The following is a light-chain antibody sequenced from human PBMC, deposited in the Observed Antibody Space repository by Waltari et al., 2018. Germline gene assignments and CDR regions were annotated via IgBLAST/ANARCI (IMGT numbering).Light chain of an antibody. CDR2: GAS. Sequence: DIQMTQSPSSLSASVGDRVNITCRPSQTIRTFLNWYQKKPGTAPKLLIYGASSLQSGVPSRFSGSVSGTDFTLTITSLHPEDFATYYCQQTYSAPWTFGQGTKVEIK. V-gene: IGKV1-39*01. CDR3: QQTYSAPWT. CDR1: QTIRTF. J-gene: IGKJ1*01.